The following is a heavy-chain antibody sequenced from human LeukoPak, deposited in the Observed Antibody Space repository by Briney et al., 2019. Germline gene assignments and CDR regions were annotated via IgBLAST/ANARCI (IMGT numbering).Heavy chain of an antibody. D-gene: IGHD1-26*01. CDR1: GGSISSGSYY. CDR3: ARRASGSYYPFDY. Sequence: SETLSLTCTVSGGSISSGSYYWGWIRQPPGKGLEWIGTIYYSGNTYYNPSLKSRVTMSVGTSKNQFSLKLSSVTAADTAVYYCARRASGSYYPFDYWGQGTLVTVSS. J-gene: IGHJ4*02. CDR2: IYYSGNT. V-gene: IGHV4-39*01.